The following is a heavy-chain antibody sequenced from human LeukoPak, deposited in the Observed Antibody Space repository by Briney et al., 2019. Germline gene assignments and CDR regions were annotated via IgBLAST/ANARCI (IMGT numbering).Heavy chain of an antibody. CDR1: GFTFSSYE. D-gene: IGHD6-13*01. CDR3: ARKSAAEYYYYYYYMDV. Sequence: PGGSLRLSCAASGFTFSSYEMNWVRQAPGKGLEWVSYISSSGSTIYYADSVKGRFTISRDNAKNSLYLQMNSLRAEDTAVYYCARKSAAEYYYYYYYMDVWGKGTTVTVSS. CDR2: ISSSGSTI. J-gene: IGHJ6*03. V-gene: IGHV3-48*03.